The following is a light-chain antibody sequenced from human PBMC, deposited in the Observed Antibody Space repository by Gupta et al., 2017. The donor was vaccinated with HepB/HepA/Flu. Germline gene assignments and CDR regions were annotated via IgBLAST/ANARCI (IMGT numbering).Light chain of an antibody. CDR2: GKN. V-gene: IGLV3-19*01. Sequence: SSALTQDPAVSVALGQTVRITCQGDSLRSYYASWYQQKPGQAPVLVIYGKNNRPSGIPDRFSGSSSGNTASLTITGAQAEDEADYYCYSRDSSGNHVFGTGTKVTVL. CDR1: SLRSYY. CDR3: YSRDSSGNHV. J-gene: IGLJ1*01.